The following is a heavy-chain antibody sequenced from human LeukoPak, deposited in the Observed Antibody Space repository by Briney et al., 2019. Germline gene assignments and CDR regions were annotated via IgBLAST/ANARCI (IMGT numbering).Heavy chain of an antibody. D-gene: IGHD6-13*01. Sequence: SQTLSLTCAISGDCVSSNSAAWNWIRQSPSRGLERVGRTYYRSKWYNDYAVSVKSRITINPDTSKNQFSLQLNSVTPEDTAVYYCARQAARGNAFDIWGQGTMVTVSS. J-gene: IGHJ3*02. CDR2: TYYRSKWYN. CDR3: ARQAARGNAFDI. V-gene: IGHV6-1*01. CDR1: GDCVSSNSAA.